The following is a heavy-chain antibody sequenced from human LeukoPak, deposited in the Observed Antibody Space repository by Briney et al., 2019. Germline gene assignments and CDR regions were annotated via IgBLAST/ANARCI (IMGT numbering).Heavy chain of an antibody. Sequence: SVKVSCKASGGTFSSYAISWVRQAPGRGLEWMGGIIPIFGTANYAQKFQGRVTITADKSTGTAYMELSSLRSEDTAVYYCASRSGSSGSWFDPWGQGTLVTVSS. CDR1: GGTFSSYA. CDR3: ASRSGSSGSWFDP. V-gene: IGHV1-69*06. D-gene: IGHD3-10*01. CDR2: IIPIFGTA. J-gene: IGHJ5*02.